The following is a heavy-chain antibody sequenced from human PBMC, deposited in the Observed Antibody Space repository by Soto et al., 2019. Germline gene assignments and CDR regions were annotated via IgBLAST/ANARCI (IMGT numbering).Heavy chain of an antibody. V-gene: IGHV4-59*01. CDR2: VYYSGST. D-gene: IGHD2-15*01. CDR3: TREQTSTVVTQ. J-gene: IGHJ4*02. Sequence: RSLTCTVSGGSFNHYYWSWIRQPPGKGLEWIGCVYYSGSTNYNPSLKSRVTISIDTSKNQFSLKLSSVTAADTAVYYCTREQTSTVVTQWGQGTLVTVSS. CDR1: GGSFNHYY.